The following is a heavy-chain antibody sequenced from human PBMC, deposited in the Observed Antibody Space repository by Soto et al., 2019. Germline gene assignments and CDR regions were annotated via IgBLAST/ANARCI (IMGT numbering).Heavy chain of an antibody. CDR3: ARGSHGDYVCDH. J-gene: IGHJ4*02. CDR1: GFTFSNYG. Sequence: QVQLVESGGGVVQPGRSLRLSCAASGFTFSNYGMHWVRQAPGKGLEWVAALWFDGSNKYYADSVKGRFTISRDNSKSTLYLQLSSLRPEDTAVYYCARGSHGDYVCDHWGQGTLVTVSS. D-gene: IGHD4-17*01. V-gene: IGHV3-33*01. CDR2: LWFDGSNK.